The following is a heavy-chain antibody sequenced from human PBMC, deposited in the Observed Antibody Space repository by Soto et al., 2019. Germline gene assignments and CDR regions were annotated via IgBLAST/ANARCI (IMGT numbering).Heavy chain of an antibody. J-gene: IGHJ4*02. CDR1: GFTFSSYC. Sequence: GGSLRLSCAASGFTFSSYCMHWVRQAPGKGLEWVAVISYDGSNKYYADSVKGRFTISRDNSKNTLYLQMNSLRAEDTAVYYCAKPAAAGPPGWYFDYWGQGTLVTVSS. V-gene: IGHV3-30*18. CDR2: ISYDGSNK. D-gene: IGHD6-13*01. CDR3: AKPAAAGPPGWYFDY.